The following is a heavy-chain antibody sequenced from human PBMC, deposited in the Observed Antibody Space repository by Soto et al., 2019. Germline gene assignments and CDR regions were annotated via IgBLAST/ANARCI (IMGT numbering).Heavy chain of an antibody. V-gene: IGHV4-59*01. D-gene: IGHD3-10*01. CDR2: IYYSGST. J-gene: IGHJ6*02. CDR3: ARNPLWFGEDYYYGMDV. Sequence: SETLSLTCTVSGGSISSYYWSWIRQPPGKGLEWIGYIYYSGSTNYNPSLKSRVTISVDTSKNQFSLKLSSVTAADTAVYYCARNPLWFGEDYYYGMDVWGQGTTVTVYS. CDR1: GGSISSYY.